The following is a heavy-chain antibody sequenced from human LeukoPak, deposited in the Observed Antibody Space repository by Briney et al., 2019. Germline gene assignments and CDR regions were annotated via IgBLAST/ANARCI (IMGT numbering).Heavy chain of an antibody. D-gene: IGHD2-2*01. V-gene: IGHV4-59*01. Sequence: SETLSLTCTVSGGSISNNYWSWLRQPPGKGLEWIGYIYYSGSTNYNPSLKSRVTISVDTSKNQFSLKLYSVTAADTAVYYCARLGGCSSTSCYVHWFDPWGQGTLVTVSS. CDR1: GGSISNNY. CDR2: IYYSGST. CDR3: ARLGGCSSTSCYVHWFDP. J-gene: IGHJ5*02.